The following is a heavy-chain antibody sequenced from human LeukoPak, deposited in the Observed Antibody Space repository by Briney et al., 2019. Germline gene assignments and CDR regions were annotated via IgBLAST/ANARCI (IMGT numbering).Heavy chain of an antibody. V-gene: IGHV3-66*01. J-gene: IGHJ4*02. CDR1: GFTVSSSY. D-gene: IGHD6-13*01. CDR2: SYSGGYT. Sequence: TGGSLRLSCAASGFTVSSSYMSWVRQAPGKGLEWVSVSYSGGYTNYADSVQGRFTISRDNSENTLYLHVSSLRAEDTAVYYCARAPSTVRSWYYFDYWGQGTLVTVSP. CDR3: ARAPSTVRSWYYFDY.